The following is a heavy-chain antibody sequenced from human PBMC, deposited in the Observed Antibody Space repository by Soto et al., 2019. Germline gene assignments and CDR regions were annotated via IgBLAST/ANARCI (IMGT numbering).Heavy chain of an antibody. V-gene: IGHV4-34*01. CDR1: GGSFSGYY. Sequence: PSETLSLTCAVYGGSFSGYYGSWIRQPPGKGLEWIGEINQSGSTNYNPSLKSRVTISVDTSKNQFSLKLSSVTAADAAVYYCASRYDYGGGYGWFDPWGQGTLVTVSS. CDR2: INQSGST. D-gene: IGHD5-12*01. J-gene: IGHJ5*02. CDR3: ASRYDYGGGYGWFDP.